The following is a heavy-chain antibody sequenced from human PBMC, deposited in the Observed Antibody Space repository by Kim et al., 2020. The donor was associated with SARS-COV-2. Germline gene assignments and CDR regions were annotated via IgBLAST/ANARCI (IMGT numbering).Heavy chain of an antibody. CDR2: INHKCRST. D-gene: IGHD1-26*01. J-gene: IGHJ4*02. V-gene: IGHV3-64D*08. CDR1: GFTFSDFS. CDR3: VKDNSWSFDY. Sequence: GGSLRLSCSASGFTFSDFSMYWLRQAPGKGLANVTAINHKCRSTFDSDLVKGRFTISRDNSWNTLYLEMRSLRPEDTAMYYCVKDNSWSFDYWGQGTLVTVSS.